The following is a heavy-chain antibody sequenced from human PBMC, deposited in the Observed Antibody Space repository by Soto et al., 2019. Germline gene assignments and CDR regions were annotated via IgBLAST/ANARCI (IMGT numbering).Heavy chain of an antibody. V-gene: IGHV4-30-4*02. J-gene: IGHJ6*02. D-gene: IGHD3-3*01. CDR1: GGSISSGDYY. CDR3: ARFSAWLLSYYYYGMDV. CDR2: IYYSGST. Sequence: SETLSLTCTVSGGSISSGDYYWSWIRQPPGKGLEWIGYIYYSGSTYYNPSLKSRVTISVDTSKNQFSLKLSSVTAADTAVYYCARFSAWLLSYYYYGMDVWGQGTTVTVSS.